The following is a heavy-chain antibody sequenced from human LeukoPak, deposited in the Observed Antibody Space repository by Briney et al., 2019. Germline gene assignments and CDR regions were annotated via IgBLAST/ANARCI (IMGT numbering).Heavy chain of an antibody. V-gene: IGHV3-30*02. Sequence: PGGSLRLSCAASGFTFSSYGMHWVRQAPGKGLEWVAIIRYDGSDKYYADSVKGRFTISKDNSKNTLYLQMNSLRAEDTAVYYCARVWQLVDYWGQGTLVTVSS. J-gene: IGHJ4*02. D-gene: IGHD6-6*01. CDR3: ARVWQLVDY. CDR1: GFTFSSYG. CDR2: IRYDGSDK.